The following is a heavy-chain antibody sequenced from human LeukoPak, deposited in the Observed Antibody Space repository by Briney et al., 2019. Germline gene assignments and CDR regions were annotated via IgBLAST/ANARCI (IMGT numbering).Heavy chain of an antibody. Sequence: PGGSLRLSSAASGFTFSSYGMHWVRQAPGKGLEWVAVIWYGGSNKYYADSVKGRFTISRDNSKNTLYLQMNSLRAEDTAVYYCAKGAYCGGDCYSGAFDIWGQGTMVTVSS. CDR1: GFTFSSYG. CDR2: IWYGGSNK. V-gene: IGHV3-30*02. CDR3: AKGAYCGGDCYSGAFDI. J-gene: IGHJ3*02. D-gene: IGHD2-21*02.